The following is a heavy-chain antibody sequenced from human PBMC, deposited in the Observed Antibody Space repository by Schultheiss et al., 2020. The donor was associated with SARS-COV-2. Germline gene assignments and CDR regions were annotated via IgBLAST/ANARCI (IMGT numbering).Heavy chain of an antibody. D-gene: IGHD3/OR15-3a*01. J-gene: IGHJ4*02. V-gene: IGHV4-38-2*01. CDR1: GYSISSGYY. Sequence: SQTLSLTCAVSGYSISSGYYWGWIRQPPGKGLEWIGYIYYSGSTNYNPSLKSRVTISVDTSKNHFSLKLTSVTAADTAVWYCARLGSYDLSANYWGQGTLVTVSS. CDR3: ARLGSYDLSANY. CDR2: IYYSGST.